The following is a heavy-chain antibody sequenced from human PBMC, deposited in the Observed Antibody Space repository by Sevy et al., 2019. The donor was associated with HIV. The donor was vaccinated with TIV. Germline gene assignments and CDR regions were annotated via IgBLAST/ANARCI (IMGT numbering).Heavy chain of an antibody. J-gene: IGHJ4*02. V-gene: IGHV1-2*02. CDR2: INPNNGVT. CDR3: ARELSAFDY. CDR1: GYTFTGYY. Sequence: ASVKVSCKASGYTFTGYYMHWVRQAPGQGLEWMGWINPNNGVTNYAQKFQGRVTMTRDTSITTAYMHLGRLRSDDTAVYYWARELSAFDYWGQGALVTVSS.